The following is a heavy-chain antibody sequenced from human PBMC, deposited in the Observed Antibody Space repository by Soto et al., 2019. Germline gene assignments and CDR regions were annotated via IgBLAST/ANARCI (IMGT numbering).Heavy chain of an antibody. D-gene: IGHD7-27*01. V-gene: IGHV5-51*01. CDR2: IYPDDSDT. J-gene: IGHJ4*02. Sequence: GESLKLSCVGSGYRFYSYWLAWVRQVPGRGLEWMGIIYPDDSDTRYSPSFEGQVTISADKSVNTAYLEWSNLKASDSAIYYCASHRRSGGRYLLGLEYWGQGARVTVSS. CDR1: GYRFYSYW. CDR3: ASHRRSGGRYLLGLEY.